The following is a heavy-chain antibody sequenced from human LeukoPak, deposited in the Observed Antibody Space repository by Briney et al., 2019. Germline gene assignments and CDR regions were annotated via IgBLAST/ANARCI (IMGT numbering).Heavy chain of an antibody. J-gene: IGHJ5*02. CDR1: GVTLSSYA. D-gene: IGHD3-16*01. CDR2: ISSSGSGGNT. CDR3: ACSWSKGGYGWFDP. V-gene: IGHV3-23*01. Sequence: GGSLRLSCAASGVTLSSYAMSWARQAPGKGLEWVSGISSSGSGGNTYYADSVKGRFTISRDNAKNSLYLQMNSLRAEDTAVYYCACSWSKGGYGWFDPWGQGTLVTVSS.